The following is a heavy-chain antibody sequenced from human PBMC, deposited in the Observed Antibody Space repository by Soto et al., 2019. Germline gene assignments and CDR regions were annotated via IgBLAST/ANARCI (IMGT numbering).Heavy chain of an antibody. Sequence: GGSLRLSCAASGFTVSSNYMSWVRQAPGKGLEWVSVIYSGGSTYYADSVKGRFTISRHNSKNTLYLQMNSLRAEDTAVYYCATGSLAVAGYDAFDIWGQGTMVTVSS. D-gene: IGHD6-19*01. CDR1: GFTVSSNY. CDR3: ATGSLAVAGYDAFDI. CDR2: IYSGGST. V-gene: IGHV3-53*04. J-gene: IGHJ3*02.